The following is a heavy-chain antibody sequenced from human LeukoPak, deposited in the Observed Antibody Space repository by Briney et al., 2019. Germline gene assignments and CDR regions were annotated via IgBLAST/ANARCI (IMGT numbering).Heavy chain of an antibody. Sequence: GGSLRLSCAASGFTFDDYGMSWVRQAPGKGLEWVSGINWNGGSTGYADSVKGRFTISRDNAKNSLYLQMNSLRAEDTALYYCARAGYYDSSGYYYFDYWGQGTLVTASS. CDR3: ARAGYYDSSGYYYFDY. D-gene: IGHD3-22*01. CDR1: GFTFDDYG. V-gene: IGHV3-20*04. CDR2: INWNGGST. J-gene: IGHJ4*02.